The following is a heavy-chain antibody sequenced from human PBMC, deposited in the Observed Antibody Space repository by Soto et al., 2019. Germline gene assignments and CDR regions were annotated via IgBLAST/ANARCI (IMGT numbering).Heavy chain of an antibody. Sequence: SVKVSCKASGGTFSSYAISWVRQAPGQGLEWMGGIIPIFGTANYAQKFQGRVTITADESTSTAYMELSSLRSEDTAVYYCARAEAVVVAATPSSDYYYYYGMDVWGQGTTVTVSS. V-gene: IGHV1-69*13. D-gene: IGHD2-15*01. CDR1: GGTFSSYA. J-gene: IGHJ6*02. CDR3: ARAEAVVVAATPSSDYYYYYGMDV. CDR2: IIPIFGTA.